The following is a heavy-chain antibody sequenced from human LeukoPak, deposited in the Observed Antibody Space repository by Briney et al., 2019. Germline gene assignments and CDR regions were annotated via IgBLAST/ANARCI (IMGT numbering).Heavy chain of an antibody. D-gene: IGHD3-10*01. J-gene: IGHJ6*02. Sequence: PSETLSLTCAVYGGYFSGYYWSWIRQPPGKGLEWIGEINHSGSTNYNPSLKSRVTISVDTSKNQFSLKLSSVTAADTAVYYCARARLLDYYGSGSYWRSRVGHYGMDVWGQGTTVTVSS. V-gene: IGHV4-34*01. CDR3: ARARLLDYYGSGSYWRSRVGHYGMDV. CDR2: INHSGST. CDR1: GGYFSGYY.